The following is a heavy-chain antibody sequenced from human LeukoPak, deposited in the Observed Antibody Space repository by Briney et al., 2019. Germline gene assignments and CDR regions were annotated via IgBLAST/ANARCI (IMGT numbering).Heavy chain of an antibody. CDR1: GGSISSGDCY. CDR3: ARGGTRITIVGVVINDFDY. Sequence: TLSLTCTVSGGSISSGDCYWSWIRQPPGKGLEWIGYIYHSGNTYYNPSLKSRLTISVDTPRNQFSLKLRSVTAADTAVYYCARGGTRITIVGVVINDFDYWGQGTLVTVSS. J-gene: IGHJ4*02. D-gene: IGHD3-3*01. V-gene: IGHV4-30-4*08. CDR2: IYHSGNT.